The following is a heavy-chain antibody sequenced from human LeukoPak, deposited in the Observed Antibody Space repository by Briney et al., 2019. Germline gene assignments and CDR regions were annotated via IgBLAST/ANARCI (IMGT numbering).Heavy chain of an antibody. Sequence: GGSPRLSCAAPGFTFSSYWMSWVRQAPGKGLEWVANIKQDGSEKYYVDSVKGRFTISRDNAKNSLYLQMNSLRAEDTAVYYCARVGTTMIKVAWFDPWGQGTLVTVSS. J-gene: IGHJ5*02. D-gene: IGHD3-22*01. CDR3: ARVGTTMIKVAWFDP. CDR2: IKQDGSEK. V-gene: IGHV3-7*01. CDR1: GFTFSSYW.